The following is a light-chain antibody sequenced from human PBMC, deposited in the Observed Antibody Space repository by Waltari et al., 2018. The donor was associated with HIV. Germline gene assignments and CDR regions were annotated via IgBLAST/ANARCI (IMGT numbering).Light chain of an antibody. CDR2: SNK. CDR3: AAWDDILNGVV. Sequence: QSVLTQPPSASGTPGQRVTISCSGRSSNIGSNTVNWYQQLPGTAPQILIYSNKQRPSGVPDRFSGSKSGTSASLAIRGLQSEDEADYYCAAWDDILNGVVFGGGTKLTVL. J-gene: IGLJ2*01. V-gene: IGLV1-44*01. CDR1: SSNIGSNT.